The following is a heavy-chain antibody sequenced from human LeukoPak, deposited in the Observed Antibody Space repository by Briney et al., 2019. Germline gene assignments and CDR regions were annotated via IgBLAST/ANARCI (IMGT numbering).Heavy chain of an antibody. J-gene: IGHJ4*02. CDR3: TRRPSKLTVGY. V-gene: IGHV3-15*01. CDR2: IKSKTDGGTT. CDR1: GFTFSNAW. D-gene: IGHD3-9*01. Sequence: AGGSLRLSCAASGFTFSNAWMSWVRQAPGKGLEWVGRIKSKTDGGTTDYAAPVKGRFTISRDDSKNTLYLQMNSLKTEDTAVYYCTRRPSKLTVGYWGQGTLVTVSS.